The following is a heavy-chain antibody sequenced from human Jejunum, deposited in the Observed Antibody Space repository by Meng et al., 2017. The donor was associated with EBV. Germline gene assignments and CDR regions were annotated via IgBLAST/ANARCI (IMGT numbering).Heavy chain of an antibody. Sequence: QMELKESGPGLVKPSGPLSLTCAASSGSIFSSNWWTWVRQPPGKGLEWIGEIYHSGSTNYNPSLKSRITMSLDKSKNQFSLKLRSVTAADTAVYYCARYGSGYFPALWYWGQGTLVTVSS. CDR3: ARYGSGYFPALWY. CDR2: IYHSGST. J-gene: IGHJ4*02. CDR1: SGSIFSSNW. V-gene: IGHV4-4*02. D-gene: IGHD3-3*01.